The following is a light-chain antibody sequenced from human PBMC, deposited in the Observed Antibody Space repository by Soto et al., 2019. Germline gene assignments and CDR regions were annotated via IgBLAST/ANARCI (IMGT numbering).Light chain of an antibody. CDR3: QQYNPWPPLT. J-gene: IGKJ4*01. CDR1: QSVGRN. Sequence: EIVMTQSPATLSVSPGERATLSCRASQSVGRNFAWYQQKPGQAPRLLIYGASTRATGIPARFSGSGSGREFTLTISSLQAEDVASYSCQQYNPWPPLTFGVGTQVEIK. V-gene: IGKV3-15*01. CDR2: GAS.